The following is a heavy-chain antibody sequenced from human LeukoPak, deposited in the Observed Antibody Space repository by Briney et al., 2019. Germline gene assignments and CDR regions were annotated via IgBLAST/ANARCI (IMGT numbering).Heavy chain of an antibody. CDR1: GFTVSSNY. Sequence: GGSLRLSCAASGFTVSSNYMSWVRQAPGKGLEWVSVIYSGGNTYYADSVKGRFTISRDNSKNTLYLQMNSLRAEDTAVYYCARGAPYSSFDYWGQGTLVTVSS. V-gene: IGHV3-53*01. CDR2: IYSGGNT. J-gene: IGHJ4*02. D-gene: IGHD6-19*01. CDR3: ARGAPYSSFDY.